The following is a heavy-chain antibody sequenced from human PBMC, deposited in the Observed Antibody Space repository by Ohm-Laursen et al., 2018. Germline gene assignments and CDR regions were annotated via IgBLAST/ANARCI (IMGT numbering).Heavy chain of an antibody. J-gene: IGHJ4*02. Sequence: SLRLSCTATGFTFSTCAMNWVRQAPGKGLEWVSAISRSGDSTYYADSVKGRSTISRDNSKNTLYLQMNSLRAEDTAVYSCVKGPGGYRYGDYWGQGTLVTVS. V-gene: IGHV3-23*01. CDR3: VKGPGGYRYGDY. CDR1: GFTFSTCA. CDR2: ISRSGDST. D-gene: IGHD5-18*01.